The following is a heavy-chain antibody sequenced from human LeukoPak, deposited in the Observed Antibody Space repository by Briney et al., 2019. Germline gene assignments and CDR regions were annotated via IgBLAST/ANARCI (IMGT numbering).Heavy chain of an antibody. CDR1: GFTFSNAW. Sequence: GGSLRLSCAASGFTFSNAWMSWVRQAPGKGLEWVGRIKSKIDGGTIEYAAPVKGRFTMSRDDSKNTLDLQMNSLKTEDTAVYYCTVQLSQWGQGTLVTVSS. J-gene: IGHJ4*02. V-gene: IGHV3-15*01. D-gene: IGHD6-6*01. CDR3: TVQLSQ. CDR2: IKSKIDGGTI.